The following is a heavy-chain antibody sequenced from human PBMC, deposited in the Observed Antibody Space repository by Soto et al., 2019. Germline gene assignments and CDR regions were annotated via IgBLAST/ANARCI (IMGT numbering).Heavy chain of an antibody. Sequence: GGSLRLSCAASGFSFSSYVMSWVRQAPGKGLGWVSAISGSSGNTYYADSVKGRFTISRDNSKNTLFLQRNSVRAEDTALYFCAKEMGDYYDSSGSWFDPWGQGTLVTVSS. CDR3: AKEMGDYYDSSGSWFDP. J-gene: IGHJ5*02. D-gene: IGHD3-22*01. CDR1: GFSFSSYV. V-gene: IGHV3-23*01. CDR2: ISGSSGNT.